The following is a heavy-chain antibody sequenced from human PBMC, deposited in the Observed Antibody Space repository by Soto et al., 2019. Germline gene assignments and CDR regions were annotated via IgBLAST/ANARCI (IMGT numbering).Heavy chain of an antibody. J-gene: IGHJ4*02. CDR1: GGTFSSYA. Sequence: QVQLVQSGAEVKKPGSSVKVSCKASGGTFSSYAISWVRQAPGQGLEWMGGIIPIFGTANYAQKFQGRVTITADESTSTAYMELSSLRSEATAVYYRASDLNDYVWGSDRAFACWGQGTLVTVSS. CDR2: IIPIFGTA. CDR3: ASDLNDYVWGSDRAFAC. V-gene: IGHV1-69*01. D-gene: IGHD3-16*02.